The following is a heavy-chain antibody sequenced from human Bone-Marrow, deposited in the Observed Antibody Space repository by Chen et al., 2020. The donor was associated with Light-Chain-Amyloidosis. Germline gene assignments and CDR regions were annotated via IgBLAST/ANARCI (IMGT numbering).Heavy chain of an antibody. J-gene: IGHJ4*02. V-gene: IGHV5-51*01. CDR3: ARRRDGYNFDY. CDR1: GYTSPNYW. Sequence: EVQLEQSGPEVKKPGESLKIPCKRCGYTSPNYWIGWVRQMPGKGLEWMGVIYPDDSDARYSPSFEGQVTISADKSITTAYLQWRSLKASDTAMYYCARRRDGYNFDYWGQGTLVTVSS. D-gene: IGHD5-12*01. CDR2: IYPDDSDA.